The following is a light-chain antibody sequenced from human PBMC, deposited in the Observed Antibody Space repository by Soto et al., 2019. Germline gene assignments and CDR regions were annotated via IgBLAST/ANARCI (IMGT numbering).Light chain of an antibody. V-gene: IGKV3-20*01. CDR1: QSVSSNY. J-gene: IGKJ4*01. Sequence: IVLTQSPGTLSLSPGERATLSCRAGQSVSSNYLAWYQQKPGQAPRLLIYGASSRATGIPDRFSGSGSGTDFTLTISRLEPEDFALYYCQQYATSPLTFGGGTKVDIK. CDR2: GAS. CDR3: QQYATSPLT.